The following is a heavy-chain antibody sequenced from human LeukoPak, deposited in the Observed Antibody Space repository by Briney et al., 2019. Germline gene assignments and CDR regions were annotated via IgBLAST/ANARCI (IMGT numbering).Heavy chain of an antibody. D-gene: IGHD2-15*01. J-gene: IGHJ4*02. V-gene: IGHV4-39*01. Sequence: SETLSLTCAVSGGSISSDSYYWRWIRQPPGKGLEWIGSIYSGGTTYYNPSLKSRVTISVDTSKNQFSLKLTSVTAADAAAYYCARHSRNCSGGYCYLYYWGQGTLVTVSS. CDR2: IYSGGTT. CDR3: ARHSRNCSGGYCYLYY. CDR1: GGSISSDSYY.